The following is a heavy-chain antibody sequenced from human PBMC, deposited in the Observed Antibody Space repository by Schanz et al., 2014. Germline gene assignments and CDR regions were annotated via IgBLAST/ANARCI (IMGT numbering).Heavy chain of an antibody. CDR3: ARDNLVSSSWYNDDGMDV. V-gene: IGHV1-18*01. D-gene: IGHD6-13*01. CDR2: ISAYNGNT. CDR1: GYTFTSYG. Sequence: QVQLVQSGAEVKKPGASVKVSCKASGYTFTSYGISWVRQAPGQGLEWMGWISAYNGNTNYAQKLQGRVTMTTDTSTSTAYMELRSLRSDDTAVYDCARDNLVSSSWYNDDGMDVWGQGTTVTVSS. J-gene: IGHJ6*02.